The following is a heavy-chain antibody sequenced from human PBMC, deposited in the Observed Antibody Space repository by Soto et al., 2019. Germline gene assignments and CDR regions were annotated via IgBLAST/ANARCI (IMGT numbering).Heavy chain of an antibody. D-gene: IGHD2-21*01. J-gene: IGHJ6*02. CDR1: GGTFKSYV. V-gene: IGHV1-69*13. Sequence: SVKVSCKASGGTFKSYVFSWVRQAPGQGLEWMREFIPLFGTPNYAQKFQGRVTITADESTSTVYMEMSSLTSEDSAVYYCARGLTVYSAVLHYHYAMAVWGQGTTVTVSS. CDR2: FIPLFGTP. CDR3: ARGLTVYSAVLHYHYAMAV.